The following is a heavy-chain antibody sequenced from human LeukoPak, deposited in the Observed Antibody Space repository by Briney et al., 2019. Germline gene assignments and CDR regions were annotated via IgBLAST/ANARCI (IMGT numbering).Heavy chain of an antibody. Sequence: ASVKVSCKASGYTLTSYAMNWVRQAPGQGLEWMGWINTNTGNPTYAQGFTGRFVFSLDTSVSTAYLQISSLKAEDTAVYYCARDLAPNYYDSSGYHDAFDIWGQGTMVTVSS. J-gene: IGHJ3*02. V-gene: IGHV7-4-1*02. D-gene: IGHD3-22*01. CDR3: ARDLAPNYYDSSGYHDAFDI. CDR2: INTNTGNP. CDR1: GYTLTSYA.